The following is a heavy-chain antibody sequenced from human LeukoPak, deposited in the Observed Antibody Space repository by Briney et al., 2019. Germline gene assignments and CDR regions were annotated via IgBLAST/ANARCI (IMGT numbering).Heavy chain of an antibody. CDR2: IWYDGSNK. D-gene: IGHD6-13*01. CDR3: ARDLTRVIAAAGF. J-gene: IGHJ4*02. CDR1: GFTFSGFG. V-gene: IGHV3-33*01. Sequence: GGSLRLSCAASGFTFSGFGMHWVRQAPGKGLEWVAVIWYDGSNKYYADSVKGRFTISRDNPKNTLYVQMNSLRAEDTAVYYCARDLTRVIAAAGFWGQGTLVAVSS.